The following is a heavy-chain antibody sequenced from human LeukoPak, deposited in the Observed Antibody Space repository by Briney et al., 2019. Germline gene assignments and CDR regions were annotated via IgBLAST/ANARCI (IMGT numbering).Heavy chain of an antibody. CDR3: ASYSGSYYNGPFDY. D-gene: IGHD3-10*01. CDR1: GFTFSSYG. Sequence: GGSLRLSCAASGFTFSSYGMHWVRQAPGKGLEWVVFIRYDGSNKYYADSVKGRFTISRDNSKNTLYLQMNSLRAEDTAVYYCASYSGSYYNGPFDYWGQGTLVTVSS. J-gene: IGHJ4*02. CDR2: IRYDGSNK. V-gene: IGHV3-30*02.